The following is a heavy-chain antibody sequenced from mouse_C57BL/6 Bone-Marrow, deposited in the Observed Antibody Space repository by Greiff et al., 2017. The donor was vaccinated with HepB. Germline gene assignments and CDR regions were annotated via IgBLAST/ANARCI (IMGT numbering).Heavy chain of an antibody. CDR2: IWWDDDK. J-gene: IGHJ3*01. Sequence: QVQLKESGPGILQPSQTLSLTCSFSGFSLSTFGMGVGWIRQPSGKGLEWLAHIWWDDDKYYNPALKSRLTISKDTSKNQVFLKIANVDTADIATYYCARIEGYLIYYDYDWFAYWGQGTLVTVSA. CDR3: ARIEGYLIYYDYDWFAY. D-gene: IGHD2-4*01. CDR1: GFSLSTFGMG. V-gene: IGHV8-8*01.